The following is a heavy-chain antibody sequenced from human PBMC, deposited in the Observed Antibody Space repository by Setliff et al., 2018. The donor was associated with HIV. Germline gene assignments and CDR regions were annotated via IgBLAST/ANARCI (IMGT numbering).Heavy chain of an antibody. CDR2: INAGKGNT. V-gene: IGHV1-3*01. CDR3: ARSAYCGGDCYSFWDY. D-gene: IGHD2-21*01. J-gene: IGHJ4*02. CDR1: GDTFSSYA. Sequence: GASVKVSCKAPGDTFSSYAMHWVRQAPGQRLEWMGWINAGKGNTKYSQKFQGRVTITRETSASIAYMELSSLRSEDTAVYYCARSAYCGGDCYSFWDYWGQGTLVTVSS.